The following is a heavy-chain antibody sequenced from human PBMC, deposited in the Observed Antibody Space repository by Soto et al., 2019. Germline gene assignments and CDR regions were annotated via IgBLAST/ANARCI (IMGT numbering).Heavy chain of an antibody. Sequence: PSETLSLTCTVSGGSISSYYWSWIRQPPGKGLEWIGDIYYSGSTNYNPSLKRRVNISIDTSKNHFSLKLSSVTAADTAVYYCAKNKRYCTNGVCSNPWFDPWGQGTLVTVS. CDR1: GGSISSYY. D-gene: IGHD2-8*01. J-gene: IGHJ5*02. CDR2: IYYSGST. CDR3: AKNKRYCTNGVCSNPWFDP. V-gene: IGHV4-59*01.